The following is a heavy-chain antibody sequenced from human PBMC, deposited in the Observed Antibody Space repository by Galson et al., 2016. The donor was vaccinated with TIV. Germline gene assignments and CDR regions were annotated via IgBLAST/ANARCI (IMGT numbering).Heavy chain of an antibody. CDR2: IYYTGTT. CDR3: AREGSTVTMHHYFGLDV. Sequence: ETLSLTCTVSGSSISSGYYWGWIRQSPGKGLEWMGSIYYTGTTYTNPSLKSRLALSVDTSNNQVSLRLSSVTAADTAVYYCAREGSTVTMHHYFGLDVWGQGATVIVSS. D-gene: IGHD4-17*01. V-gene: IGHV4-38-2*02. CDR1: GSSISSGYY. J-gene: IGHJ6*02.